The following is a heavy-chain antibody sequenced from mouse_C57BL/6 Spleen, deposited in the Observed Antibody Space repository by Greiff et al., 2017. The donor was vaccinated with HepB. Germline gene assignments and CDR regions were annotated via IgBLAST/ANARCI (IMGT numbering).Heavy chain of an antibody. J-gene: IGHJ3*01. V-gene: IGHV1-64*01. CDR3: ARDKDSFAY. CDR1: GYTFTSYW. CDR2: IHPNSGST. Sequence: QVQLNQSGAELVKPGASVKLSCKASGYTFTSYWMHWVKQRPGQGLEWIGMIHPNSGSTNYNEKFKSKATLTVDKSSSTAYMQLSSLTSEDSAVYYCARDKDSFAYWGQGTLVTVSA.